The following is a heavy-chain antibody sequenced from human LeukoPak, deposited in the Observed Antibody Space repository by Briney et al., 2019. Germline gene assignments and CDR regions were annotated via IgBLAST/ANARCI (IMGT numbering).Heavy chain of an antibody. CDR1: GFTFSYYG. CDR2: ISYDGGNQ. Sequence: PGGSLRLSCAASGFTFSYYGMHWVRQAPGKGLEWVAVISYDGGNQYYADSVKGRFTISRDNSKNTLYLQMNSLRAEDTALYYCGKELNKVTHFDYWGQGTLVTVSS. CDR3: GKELNKVTHFDY. V-gene: IGHV3-30*18. J-gene: IGHJ4*02. D-gene: IGHD2-21*02.